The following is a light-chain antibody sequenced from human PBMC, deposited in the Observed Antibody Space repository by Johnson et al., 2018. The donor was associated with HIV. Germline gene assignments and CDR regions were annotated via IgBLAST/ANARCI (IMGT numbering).Light chain of an antibody. CDR3: GTWDSSLSAYV. V-gene: IGLV1-51*02. Sequence: QPVLTQPPSVSAAPGQKVTISCSGSSSNIGNNYVSWYQQLPGTAPKLLIYENNKRPPGIPDRFSGSKSGTSATRGITGLQTGDEADYYCGTWDSSLSAYVFGTGTKVTVL. J-gene: IGLJ1*01. CDR2: ENN. CDR1: SSNIGNNY.